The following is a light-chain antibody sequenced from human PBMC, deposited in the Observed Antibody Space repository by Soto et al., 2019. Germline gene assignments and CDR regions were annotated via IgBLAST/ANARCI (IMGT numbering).Light chain of an antibody. J-gene: IGKJ1*01. CDR1: QGIGND. CDR3: LQDYVYPWT. CDR2: EAS. Sequence: AMQVTQSPSSLSASVGDRVTISFRASQGIGNDLGWYKQKPGKAPKLLIYEASTLQTGVASRSSGSGSGRDFTLTISSLPPEDFATYYCLQDYVYPWTFGQGTKVEV. V-gene: IGKV1-6*01.